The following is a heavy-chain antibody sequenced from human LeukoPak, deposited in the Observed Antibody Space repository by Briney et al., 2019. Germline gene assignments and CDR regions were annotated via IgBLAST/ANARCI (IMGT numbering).Heavy chain of an antibody. CDR2: ISYDGSNK. Sequence: GGSLRLSCAASGFTFGSYGMHWVRQAPGKGLEWVAVISYDGSNKYYADSVKGRFTISRDNSKNTLYLQRNSLRAEDTAVYYCAKDGVTGNLDYWGQGTLVTVSS. CDR3: AKDGVTGNLDY. J-gene: IGHJ4*02. CDR1: GFTFGSYG. V-gene: IGHV3-30*18. D-gene: IGHD7-27*01.